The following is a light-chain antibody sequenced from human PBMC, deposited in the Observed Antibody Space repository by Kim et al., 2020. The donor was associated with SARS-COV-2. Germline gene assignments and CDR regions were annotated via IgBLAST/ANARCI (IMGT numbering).Light chain of an antibody. V-gene: IGLV1-44*01. CDR1: SSNIGGHT. CDR3: AAWDDSLNAWV. CDR2: TNN. J-gene: IGLJ3*02. Sequence: QSVLTQPPSASGTPGQRVAISCSGSSSNIGGHTVNWYQQLPGTAPKLLIYTNNQRPSGVPDRFSGSKSGTSASLAISGLQSEDEADYYCAAWDDSLNAWVFGGGTQLTVL.